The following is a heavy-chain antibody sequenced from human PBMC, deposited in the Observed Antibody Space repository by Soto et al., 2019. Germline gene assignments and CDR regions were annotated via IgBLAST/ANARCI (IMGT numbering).Heavy chain of an antibody. D-gene: IGHD6-13*01. Sequence: ASVKVSCKASGYTFTSYGISWVRQAPGQGLEWMGWISAGNGNTKYSQKFQGRVTITRDTSASTAYMELSSLRSEDTAVYYCARDPPSIAAAGAPRLFDYWGQGTLVTVSS. CDR2: ISAGNGNT. V-gene: IGHV1-18*01. CDR3: ARDPPSIAAAGAPRLFDY. J-gene: IGHJ4*02. CDR1: GYTFTSYG.